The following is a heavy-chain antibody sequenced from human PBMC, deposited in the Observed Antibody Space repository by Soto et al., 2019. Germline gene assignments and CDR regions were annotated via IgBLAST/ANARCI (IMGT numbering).Heavy chain of an antibody. J-gene: IGHJ6*02. V-gene: IGHV4-30-4*01. CDR2: IFYSGTT. Sequence: QVQLQESGPGLVRPSQTLSLTCTVSGDSISSADYYWSWIRQTPGKGLEWIGHIFYSGTTYYNPSLNSRLTISVDTSKNHFSLRLTSVTAADTAVYYCARDLWVEPELYYYGMDVWGQGLTVTVSS. CDR3: ARDLWVEPELYYYGMDV. D-gene: IGHD1-1*01. CDR1: GDSISSADYY.